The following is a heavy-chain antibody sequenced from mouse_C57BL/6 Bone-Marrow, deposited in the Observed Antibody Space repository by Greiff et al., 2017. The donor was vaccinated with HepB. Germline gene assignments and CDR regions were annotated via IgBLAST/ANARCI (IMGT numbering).Heavy chain of an antibody. J-gene: IGHJ2*01. CDR1: GYTFTSYG. V-gene: IGHV1-81*01. CDR2: IYPRSGNT. D-gene: IGHD1-1*01. CDR3: ASSGGSYSGSKVDY. Sequence: QVQLQQSGAELARPGASVKLSCKASGYTFTSYGISWVKQRTGQGLEWIGEIYPRSGNTYYNEKFKGKATLTADKSSSTAYMELLSLTSEDSAVYFCASSGGSYSGSKVDYCGQGTTLTVSS.